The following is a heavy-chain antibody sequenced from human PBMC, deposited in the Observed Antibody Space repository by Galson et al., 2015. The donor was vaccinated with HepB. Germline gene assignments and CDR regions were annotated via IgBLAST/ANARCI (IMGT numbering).Heavy chain of an antibody. CDR2: ISGYNGNT. V-gene: IGHV1-18*01. Sequence: SVKVSCKASGYSFTSYGISWVRQAPGQGLEWMGWISGYNGNTNYAQNLQGRVTMTTDTSTSTAYMELRSLRSNETAVYYCARDFYGFGPYSSPYYFDYWGQGTLVTVSS. D-gene: IGHD6-6*01. CDR3: ARDFYGFGPYSSPYYFDY. J-gene: IGHJ4*02. CDR1: GYSFTSYG.